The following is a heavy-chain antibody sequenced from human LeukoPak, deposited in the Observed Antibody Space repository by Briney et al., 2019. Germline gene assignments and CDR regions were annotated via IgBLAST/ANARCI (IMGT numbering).Heavy chain of an antibody. CDR1: GGSISSSSYY. J-gene: IGHJ3*02. CDR2: IYYSGST. V-gene: IGHV4-39*07. D-gene: IGHD2-2*01. Sequence: PSETLSLTCTVSGGSISSSSYYWGWIRQPPGKGLEWIGSIYYSGSTYYNPSLKSRVTISVDTSKNQFSLELSSVTAADTAVYYCARTRIVVVPAAIRADAFDIWGQGTMVTVSS. CDR3: ARTRIVVVPAAIRADAFDI.